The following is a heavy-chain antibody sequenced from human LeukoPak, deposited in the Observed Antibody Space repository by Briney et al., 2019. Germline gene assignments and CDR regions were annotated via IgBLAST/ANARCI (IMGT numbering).Heavy chain of an antibody. J-gene: IGHJ6*02. Sequence: GGSLRLSCAASGFTFSSYGMHWVRQAPGKGLEWVAVISYDGSNKYYADSVKGRFTISRDNSKNTLYLQMNSLRAEDTAVYYCAKDTSGQRLARGYYYYGMDVWGQGTTVTVSS. CDR1: GFTFSSYG. V-gene: IGHV3-30*18. CDR2: ISYDGSNK. CDR3: AKDTSGQRLARGYYYYGMDV. D-gene: IGHD6-25*01.